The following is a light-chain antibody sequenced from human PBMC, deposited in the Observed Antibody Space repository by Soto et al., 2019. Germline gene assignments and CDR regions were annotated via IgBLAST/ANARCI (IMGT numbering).Light chain of an antibody. Sequence: EIVFTQSPGTLSLSPGERATLSCRASQSVSSSYLAWYQQKPGQAPRLLIYGASSRANGIPDRFSGSGSGTDLTLTISRLEPEDFAVYYCQQYGSSPIITFGQGTRLEIK. CDR2: GAS. CDR1: QSVSSSY. J-gene: IGKJ5*01. CDR3: QQYGSSPIIT. V-gene: IGKV3-20*01.